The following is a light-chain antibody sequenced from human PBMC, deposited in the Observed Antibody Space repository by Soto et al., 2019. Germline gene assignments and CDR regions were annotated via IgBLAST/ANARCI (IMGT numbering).Light chain of an antibody. CDR2: GAS. J-gene: IGKJ3*01. V-gene: IGKV3-20*01. Sequence: EIVLTQSPGTLSLSPGDRATLSCRASQSISSNYLAWYQQKPGQAPRLLIYGASSRATGIPDRFSGSGSGTDFTLTISSLELEDFAVYYCHQYGRSPMFTLGPGTKVDVK. CDR1: QSISSNY. CDR3: HQYGRSPMFT.